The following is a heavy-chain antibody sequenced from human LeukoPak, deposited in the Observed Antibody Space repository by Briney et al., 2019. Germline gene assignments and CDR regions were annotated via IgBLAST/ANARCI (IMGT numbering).Heavy chain of an antibody. CDR1: GYTFTSYG. V-gene: IGHV1-18*01. CDR3: ARVQQWTGISFFDY. J-gene: IGHJ4*02. CDR2: ISAYNGNT. Sequence: ASVTVSCKASGYTFTSYGISWVRQAPGQGLEWMGWISAYNGNTNYAQKLQGRVTMTTDTSTSTAYMELRSLRSDDTAVYYCARVQQWTGISFFDYWGQGTLVTVSS. D-gene: IGHD6-19*01.